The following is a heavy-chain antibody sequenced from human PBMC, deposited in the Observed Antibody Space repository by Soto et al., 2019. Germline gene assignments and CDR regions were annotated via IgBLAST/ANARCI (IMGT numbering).Heavy chain of an antibody. V-gene: IGHV1-46*01. D-gene: IGHD2-15*01. Sequence: QVQLVQSGAEVKKPGASVKVSCKASGYTFTSYYMHWVRQAPGQGLEWMGIINPRGVTSYAQKFQGRVTMTRDTSTSTVYMELSSLRSEDTAVYYCARVYCSGGGCYGIDYWGQGTLVTVSS. CDR3: ARVYCSGGGCYGIDY. CDR2: INPRGVT. J-gene: IGHJ4*02. CDR1: GYTFTSYY.